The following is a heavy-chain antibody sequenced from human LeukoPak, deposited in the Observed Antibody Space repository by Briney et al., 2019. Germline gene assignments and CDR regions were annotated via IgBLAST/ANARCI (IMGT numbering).Heavy chain of an antibody. D-gene: IGHD5-24*01. CDR2: IYGGGNI. CDR3: ARGAGYNYPYYFDY. Sequence: GGSLSLSCAASGFTVSSNYMDWVRQAPGEGLEWGSVIYGGGNIYYADSVKGRFTISRDNSKNTLYLQMNSLRAEDTAVYYCARGAGYNYPYYFDYWGQGTLVTVSS. CDR1: GFTVSSNY. V-gene: IGHV3-53*01. J-gene: IGHJ4*02.